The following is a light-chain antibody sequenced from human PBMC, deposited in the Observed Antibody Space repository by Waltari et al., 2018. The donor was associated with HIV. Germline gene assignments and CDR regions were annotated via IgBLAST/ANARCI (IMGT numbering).Light chain of an antibody. CDR2: DAS. V-gene: IGKV3-11*01. CDR3: QQRLTWPPIT. Sequence: SPATLSLSPGERATLSCRASQSVSSYLLWYQQKPGQAPRLLIYDASNRATGIPARFSGSGSGTDFTLTISSLEPEDFAVYYCQQRLTWPPITFGQGTRLEIK. CDR1: QSVSSY. J-gene: IGKJ5*01.